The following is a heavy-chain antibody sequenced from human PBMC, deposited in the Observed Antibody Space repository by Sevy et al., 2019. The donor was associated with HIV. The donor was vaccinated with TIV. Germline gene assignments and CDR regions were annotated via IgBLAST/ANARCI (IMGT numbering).Heavy chain of an antibody. CDR3: ARGPGQWLVLGNFDY. D-gene: IGHD6-19*01. Sequence: SQTLSLTCAISGDSVSSNSAAWNWIRQSPSRGLEWLGRTYYRSKWYNDYSVSVKSRITINPDTSKNQFSLQLNSVTPEDTAVYYCARGPGQWLVLGNFDYWGQGTLVTVSS. V-gene: IGHV6-1*01. CDR2: TYYRSKWYN. CDR1: GDSVSSNSAA. J-gene: IGHJ4*02.